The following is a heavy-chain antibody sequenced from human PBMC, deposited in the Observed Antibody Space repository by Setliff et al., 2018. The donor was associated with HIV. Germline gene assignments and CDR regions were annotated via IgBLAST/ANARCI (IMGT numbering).Heavy chain of an antibody. V-gene: IGHV3-74*01. CDR1: VFTFDRFW. D-gene: IGHD3-3*01. CDR3: RRGYWDYFDY. J-gene: IGHJ4*02. Sequence: GGSLRLSCAASVFTFDRFWMHWVRQAPGKGLVWVSRVNRDGSSTTYADSVKDRFTISRDNAKNTLYLQMNSLRAEDTGVYYFRRGYWDYFDYWGQGTQVTVSS. CDR2: VNRDGSST.